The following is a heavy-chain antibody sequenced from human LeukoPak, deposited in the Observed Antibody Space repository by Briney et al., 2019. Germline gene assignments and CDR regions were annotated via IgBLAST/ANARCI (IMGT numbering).Heavy chain of an antibody. J-gene: IGHJ4*02. CDR1: GYTFTSYG. CDR3: ARWQDIVVVPAASGSFDY. CDR2: ISAYNGNT. Sequence: ASVKVSCKASGYTFTSYGISWVRQAPGQGLEWMGWISAYNGNTNYAQKLQGRVTMTTGTSTSTAYMELRSLRSDDTAVYYCARWQDIVVVPAASGSFDYWGQGTLVTVSS. V-gene: IGHV1-18*01. D-gene: IGHD2-2*01.